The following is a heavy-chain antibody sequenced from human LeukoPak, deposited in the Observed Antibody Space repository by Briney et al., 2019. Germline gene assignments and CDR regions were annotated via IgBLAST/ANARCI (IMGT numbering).Heavy chain of an antibody. Sequence: GGSLRLSCAASEFTFSAYSLNWVRQAPGKGLEWVSYISSSSTYISYADSVKGRFTISRDNANDSLYLQMNSLTAADTAVYYCVVTQKWLAFDYWGQGILVTVSS. D-gene: IGHD6-19*01. CDR1: EFTFSAYS. J-gene: IGHJ4*02. V-gene: IGHV3-21*04. CDR3: VVTQKWLAFDY. CDR2: ISSSSTYI.